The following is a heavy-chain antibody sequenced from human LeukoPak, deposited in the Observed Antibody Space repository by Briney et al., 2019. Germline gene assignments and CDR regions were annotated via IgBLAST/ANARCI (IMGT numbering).Heavy chain of an antibody. CDR3: AKGKSSIRSLYYSDY. V-gene: IGHV3-30*02. J-gene: IGHJ4*02. D-gene: IGHD3-3*02. CDR2: IRYDGSNK. CDR1: GFTFSSYG. Sequence: GGSLRLSCAASGFTFSSYGMHWVRQAPGKGLEWVAFIRYDGSNKYYADSVKGRFTISRDNSKNTLYLQMNSLRAEDTAVYYCAKGKSSIRSLYYSDYWGQGTLVTVSS.